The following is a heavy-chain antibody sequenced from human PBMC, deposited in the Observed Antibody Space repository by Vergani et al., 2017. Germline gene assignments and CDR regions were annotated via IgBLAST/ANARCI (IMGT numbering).Heavy chain of an antibody. D-gene: IGHD6-19*01. Sequence: QVQLQQWGAGLLKPSETLSLTCAVYGGSFSGYYWSWIRQPPGKGLEWIGEINHRGSTNYNPSLKSRVTISVDTSKNQFSLKLSSVTAADTAVYYCARGRIRFGIAVARDAFDIWGQGTMVTVSS. J-gene: IGHJ3*02. CDR3: ARGRIRFGIAVARDAFDI. CDR1: GGSFSGYY. CDR2: INHRGST. V-gene: IGHV4-34*01.